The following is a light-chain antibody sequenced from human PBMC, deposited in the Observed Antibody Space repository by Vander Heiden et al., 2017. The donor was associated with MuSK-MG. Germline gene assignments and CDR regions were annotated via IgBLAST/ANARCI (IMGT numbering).Light chain of an antibody. Sequence: DIQMTQSPSSLSASVGDRVTITCRASQSISSYLNWYQQKPGKAPKLLIYAASSLQSPVPLRFSRSGSGTDFTLTMSRLQPEDFATYYCQLCDTPLLTSSGGTRVEMK. J-gene: IGKJ4*01. V-gene: IGKV1-39*01. CDR1: QSISSY. CDR3: QLCDTPLLT. CDR2: AAS.